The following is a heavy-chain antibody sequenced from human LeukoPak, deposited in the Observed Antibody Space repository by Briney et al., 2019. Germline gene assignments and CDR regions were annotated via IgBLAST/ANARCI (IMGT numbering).Heavy chain of an antibody. CDR3: ATAPGYSYVSWFDP. J-gene: IGHJ5*02. Sequence: SETLSLTCTVSGGSISSYYWSWIRQPPGKGLEWIGYIYYSGSTYYNPSLKSRVTISVDTSKNQFSLKLSSVTAADTAVYYCATAPGYSYVSWFDPWGQGTLVTVSS. CDR1: GGSISSYY. CDR2: IYYSGST. D-gene: IGHD5-18*01. V-gene: IGHV4-59*08.